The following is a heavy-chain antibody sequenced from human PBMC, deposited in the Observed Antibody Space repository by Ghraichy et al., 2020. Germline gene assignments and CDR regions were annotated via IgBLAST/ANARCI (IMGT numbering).Heavy chain of an antibody. CDR3: AKDRLRYSSSWYEQHTIFDY. Sequence: GGSLRLSCAASGFTFSSYGMHWVRQAPGKGLEWVAVISYDGSNKYYADSVKGRFTISRDNSKNTLYLQMNSLRAEDTAVYYCAKDRLRYSSSWYEQHTIFDYWGQGTLVTVSS. V-gene: IGHV3-30*18. D-gene: IGHD6-13*01. CDR2: ISYDGSNK. CDR1: GFTFSSYG. J-gene: IGHJ4*02.